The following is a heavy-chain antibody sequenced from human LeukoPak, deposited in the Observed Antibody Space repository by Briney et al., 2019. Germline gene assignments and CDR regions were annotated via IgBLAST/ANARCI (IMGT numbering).Heavy chain of an antibody. D-gene: IGHD2-2*01. J-gene: IGHJ4*02. Sequence: PGGSLRVSCAASGFTFSNFYMHWVRHAPGKGLEWVSRINSDGSGTMYADSVKGRFTISRDNAKNTLFLQMDSLRAEDTAMYYCARVRYCDSTSCYSYFDYWGQGTLVTVSS. CDR1: GFTFSNFY. CDR2: INSDGSGT. V-gene: IGHV3-74*03. CDR3: ARVRYCDSTSCYSYFDY.